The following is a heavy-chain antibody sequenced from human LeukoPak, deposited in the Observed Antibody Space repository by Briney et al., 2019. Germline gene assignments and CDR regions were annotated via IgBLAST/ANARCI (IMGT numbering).Heavy chain of an antibody. CDR2: IYSGGST. J-gene: IGHJ4*02. Sequence: GGSRRLSCAASGFAVSSNYMSWVRQASGKGLEWVSVIYSGGSTYYADSVKGRFTISRDNSKNTLYLQMNSLRAEDTAVYYCARERDSSGFETYWGQGTLVTVSS. CDR3: ARERDSSGFETY. V-gene: IGHV3-53*01. D-gene: IGHD6-19*01. CDR1: GFAVSSNY.